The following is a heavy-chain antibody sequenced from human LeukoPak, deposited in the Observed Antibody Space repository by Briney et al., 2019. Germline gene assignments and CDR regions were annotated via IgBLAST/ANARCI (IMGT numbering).Heavy chain of an antibody. CDR2: ISSNGGST. J-gene: IGHJ4*02. CDR3: VKDYYDSSGNY. V-gene: IGHV3-64D*06. CDR1: GFTFSRYA. Sequence: PGGSLRLSCSASGFTFSRYAMHWVRQAPGKGLEYVSAISSNGGSTYYADSVKGRFIISRDNSKNTLYLQMSGLRAEDTAVYYCVKDYYDSSGNYWGQGTLVTVSS. D-gene: IGHD3-22*01.